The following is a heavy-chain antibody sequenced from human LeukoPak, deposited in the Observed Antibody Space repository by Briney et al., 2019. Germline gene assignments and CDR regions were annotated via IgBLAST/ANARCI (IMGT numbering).Heavy chain of an antibody. Sequence: GGSLRLSCAASGFTFSSYTMNWVRQAPGKGLEWVSCISSSSSTIYYADSVKGRFTISRDNAKNSLYLQMNSLRAEDTAVYYCARTFLDAFDIWGQGTMVTVSS. V-gene: IGHV3-48*01. CDR2: ISSSSSTI. CDR3: ARTFLDAFDI. CDR1: GFTFSSYT. J-gene: IGHJ3*02. D-gene: IGHD2/OR15-2a*01.